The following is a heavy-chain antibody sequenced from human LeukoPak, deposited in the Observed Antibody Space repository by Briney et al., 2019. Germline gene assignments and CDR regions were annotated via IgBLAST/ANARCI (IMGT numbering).Heavy chain of an antibody. V-gene: IGHV3-23*01. CDR3: ATLITMVRGVPGD. Sequence: PGGSLRLSCAASGFTFSSYGMSWVRQAPGKGLEWISAISGSGGSTYYADSVNGRFTISRDNSKNTLYLQMNSLRAEDTAVYYCATLITMVRGVPGDWGQGTLVTVSS. J-gene: IGHJ4*02. CDR2: ISGSGGST. CDR1: GFTFSSYG. D-gene: IGHD3-10*01.